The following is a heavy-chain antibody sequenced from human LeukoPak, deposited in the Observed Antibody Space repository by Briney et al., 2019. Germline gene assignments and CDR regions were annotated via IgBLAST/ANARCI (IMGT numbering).Heavy chain of an antibody. CDR2: ISGSGGST. D-gene: IGHD5-12*01. CDR1: GFTFSSYD. Sequence: GGSLRLSCAASGFTFSSYDMHWVRQATGKGLEWVSAISGSGGSTYYADSVKGRFTISRDNSKNTLYLQMNSLRAEDTAVYYCAKLFSGYEKAYFDYWGQGTLVTVSS. J-gene: IGHJ4*02. V-gene: IGHV3-23*01. CDR3: AKLFSGYEKAYFDY.